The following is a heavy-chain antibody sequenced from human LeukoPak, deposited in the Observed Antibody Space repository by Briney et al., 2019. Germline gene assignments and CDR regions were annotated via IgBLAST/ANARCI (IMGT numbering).Heavy chain of an antibody. CDR1: GFTLSSYA. V-gene: IGHV3-23*01. D-gene: IGHD2-15*01. J-gene: IGHJ4*02. CDR2: ISTSGTT. CDR3: AKCGGSCYSDVDY. Sequence: PGGSLRLSCAASGFTLSSYAMTWVRQGPGKGLEWVSVISTSGTTFYADSVKGRFTISRDNSKNTLYLQMNTLSAEDTAVYYCAKCGGSCYSDVDYWGQGTLVTVSS.